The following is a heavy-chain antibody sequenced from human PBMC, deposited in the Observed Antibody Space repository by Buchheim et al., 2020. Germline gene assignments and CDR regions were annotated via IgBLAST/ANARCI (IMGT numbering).Heavy chain of an antibody. Sequence: QLQLQESGPGLVKPSETLSLTCTVSGGSISSSSYYWGWIRQPPGKGLEWIGSIYYSGSTYYNPSLKRLVTISVDTSKNQFSLKLSSVTAADTAVYYCARHTPDYGGYLDYWGQGTL. V-gene: IGHV4-39*01. D-gene: IGHD2-21*01. J-gene: IGHJ4*02. CDR1: GGSISSSSYY. CDR3: ARHTPDYGGYLDY. CDR2: IYYSGST.